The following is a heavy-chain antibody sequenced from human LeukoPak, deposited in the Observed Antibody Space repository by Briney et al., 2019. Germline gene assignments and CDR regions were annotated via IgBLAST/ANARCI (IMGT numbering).Heavy chain of an antibody. CDR2: ISYDGSNK. V-gene: IGHV3-30*18. CDR1: GFTFSSYG. J-gene: IGHJ3*02. CDR3: AKGASKAFDI. Sequence: GGSLRLSCAASGFTFSSYGMHWVRQAPGKGLEWVAVISYDGSNKYYADSVKGRFTISRDNSKNTLYLQMNSLRAEDTAVYYCAKGASKAFDIWGQGTMVTVSS.